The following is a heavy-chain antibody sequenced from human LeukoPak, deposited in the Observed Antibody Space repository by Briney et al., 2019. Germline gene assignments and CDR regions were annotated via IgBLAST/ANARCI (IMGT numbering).Heavy chain of an antibody. CDR1: GGSISSGGYF. Sequence: SETLSLTCTVSGGSISSGGYFWSWIRQPPGKGLEWIGYIYYSGSTYYNPSLKSRVTISVDTSKNQFSLKLSSVTAADTAVYYCASNYYDSSGHDYWGQGTLVTVSS. CDR3: ASNYYDSSGHDY. V-gene: IGHV4-30-2*05. J-gene: IGHJ4*02. CDR2: IYYSGST. D-gene: IGHD3-22*01.